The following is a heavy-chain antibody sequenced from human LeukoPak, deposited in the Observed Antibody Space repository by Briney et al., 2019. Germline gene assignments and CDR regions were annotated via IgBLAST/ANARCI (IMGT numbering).Heavy chain of an antibody. V-gene: IGHV3-23*01. Sequence: GGSLRLSCAASGFMFNHYMINWVRQAPGKGPEWVSSISGGGDYTYYADSVNGRFTISRDNSKNTLYLQMNRLRAEDTAVYYCAKSFHDSSGNRYCFDYWGQGTLVTVSS. D-gene: IGHD3-22*01. CDR3: AKSFHDSSGNRYCFDY. J-gene: IGHJ4*02. CDR2: ISGGGDYT. CDR1: GFMFNHYM.